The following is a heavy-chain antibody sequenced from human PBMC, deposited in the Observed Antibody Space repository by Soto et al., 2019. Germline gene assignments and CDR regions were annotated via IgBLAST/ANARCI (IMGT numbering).Heavy chain of an antibody. CDR3: ARNRYCSGGSCYYPFDY. J-gene: IGHJ4*02. CDR2: IYHSGST. D-gene: IGHD2-15*01. CDR1: SGSISSSNW. V-gene: IGHV4-4*02. Sequence: SETLSLTCAVSSGSISSSNWWSWVRQPPGKGLEWIGEIYHSGSTNYNPSLKSRVTISVDKSKNQFSLKLSSVTAADTAVYYCARNRYCSGGSCYYPFDYWGQGTLVTVSS.